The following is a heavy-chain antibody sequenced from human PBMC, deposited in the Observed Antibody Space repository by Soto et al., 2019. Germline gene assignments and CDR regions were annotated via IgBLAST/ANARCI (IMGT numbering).Heavy chain of an antibody. CDR1: GFTFSSYS. CDR2: ISYDGSNK. J-gene: IGHJ6*02. V-gene: IGHV3-30-3*01. Sequence: SLRLSCAASGFTFSSYSMHWVRQAPGKGLEWVAVISYDGSNKYYADSVKGRFTISRGNSKNTLYLQMNSLRAEDTAVYYCARPYTGYHYVMDVWGQGTTVTVSS. CDR3: ARPYTGYHYVMDV. D-gene: IGHD2-2*02.